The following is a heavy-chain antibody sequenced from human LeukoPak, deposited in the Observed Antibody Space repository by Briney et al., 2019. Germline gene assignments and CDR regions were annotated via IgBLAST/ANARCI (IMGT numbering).Heavy chain of an antibody. CDR1: GFSLSTSRVG. J-gene: IGHJ4*02. V-gene: IGHV2-5*02. CDR2: LYWDDDK. D-gene: IGHD5-24*01. CDR3: AHRSTMDYFDY. Sequence: SGPTLVNPTQTLTLTCTFSGFSLSTSRVGVGWIRQPPGKALEWLALLYWDDDKRYSPSLKSRLTITKDTSKNQVVLTLTNMDPVDTATYYCAHRSTMDYFDYWGQGTLVTVSS.